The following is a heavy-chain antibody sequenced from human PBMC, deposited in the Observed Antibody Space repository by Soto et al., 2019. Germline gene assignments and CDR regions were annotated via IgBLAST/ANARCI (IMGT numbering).Heavy chain of an antibody. J-gene: IGHJ4*02. CDR3: ARGKEKYSSSLMAY. Sequence: ASVKVSCKASGYTFTSYVINWVRQAPGQGLEWMGWMNPNTLNTGFAQKFQGRITMTRNTSISTACLELSSLRNDDTAIYFCARGKEKYSSSLMAYWGQGTLVTVSS. V-gene: IGHV1-8*01. CDR2: MNPNTLNT. CDR1: GYTFTSYV. D-gene: IGHD6-6*01.